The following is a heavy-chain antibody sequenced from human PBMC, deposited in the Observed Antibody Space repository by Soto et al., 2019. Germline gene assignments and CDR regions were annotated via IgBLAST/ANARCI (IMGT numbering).Heavy chain of an antibody. D-gene: IGHD3-22*01. CDR3: ARALRADYYDSSGYYHDAFDI. V-gene: IGHV3-30*19. CDR1: GFTFSSYG. CDR2: IWYDGSNK. Sequence: QVQLVESGGGVVQPGRSLRLSCAASGFTFSSYGMHWVRQAPGKGLEWVAVIWYDGSNKYYADSVKGRFTISRDNSKNTLYLQMNSLRAEDTAVYYCARALRADYYDSSGYYHDAFDIWGQGTMVTVSS. J-gene: IGHJ3*02.